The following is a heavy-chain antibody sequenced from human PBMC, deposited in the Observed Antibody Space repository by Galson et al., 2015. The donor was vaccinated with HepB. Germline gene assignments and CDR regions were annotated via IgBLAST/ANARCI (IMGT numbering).Heavy chain of an antibody. Sequence: SVKVSCKASGYTFTSYGISWVRQAPGQGLEWMGWISAYNGNTNYAQKLQGRVTMTTDTSTSTAYMELRSLRSDDTAVYYCAAGSDKGGIVGADDAFDIWGQGTMVTVSS. V-gene: IGHV1-18*01. CDR3: AAGSDKGGIVGADDAFDI. CDR1: GYTFTSYG. J-gene: IGHJ3*02. CDR2: ISAYNGNT. D-gene: IGHD1-26*01.